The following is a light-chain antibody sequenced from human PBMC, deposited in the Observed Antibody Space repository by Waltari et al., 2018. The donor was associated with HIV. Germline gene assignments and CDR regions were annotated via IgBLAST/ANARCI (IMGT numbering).Light chain of an antibody. CDR3: QQLNRNFALS. CDR1: QDVGNH. J-gene: IGKJ4*01. Sequence: DIQLTQSPSFLPASVGDKVTITCRASQDVGNHLAWYQQSPRKAPKLLIYSTSTLQSGVPSRFSGNGTGTDFILTISGLQPEDFGNYYCQQLNRNFALSFGGGTKVEIK. CDR2: STS. V-gene: IGKV1-9*01.